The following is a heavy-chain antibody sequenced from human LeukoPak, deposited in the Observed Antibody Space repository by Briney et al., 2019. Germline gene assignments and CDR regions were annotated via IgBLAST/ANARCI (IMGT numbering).Heavy chain of an antibody. J-gene: IGHJ4*02. CDR3: ARDPQWLVPQSPYFDY. CDR1: GFTFSSYA. V-gene: IGHV3-30*04. CDR2: ISYDGSNK. Sequence: AGGSLRLSCAASGFTFSSYAMHWVRQAPGKGLEWVALISYDGSNKYYADSVKGRFTISRDNSKNTLYLQMNSLRTEDTAVYYCARDPQWLVPQSPYFDYWGQGTLVTVSS. D-gene: IGHD6-19*01.